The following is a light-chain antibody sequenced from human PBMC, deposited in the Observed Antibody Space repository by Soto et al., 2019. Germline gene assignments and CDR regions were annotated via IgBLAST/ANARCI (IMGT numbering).Light chain of an antibody. J-gene: IGKJ1*01. V-gene: IGKV3-20*01. CDR1: QSIPNSY. Sequence: EIVLTQSPGTLSLSPGERATLSCRASQSIPNSYLSWYQHKPGQAPRLLIHGASSRATGTPDRFSGSGSGTDFTLIIDRLEPEDFALYYCLQYGSTPGPVGQGTKVDLK. CDR2: GAS. CDR3: LQYGSTPGP.